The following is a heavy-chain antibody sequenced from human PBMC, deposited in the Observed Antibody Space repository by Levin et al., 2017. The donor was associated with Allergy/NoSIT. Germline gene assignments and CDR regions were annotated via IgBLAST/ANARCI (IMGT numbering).Heavy chain of an antibody. CDR3: ARGGYMYGYDY. J-gene: IGHJ4*02. V-gene: IGHV1-18*01. CDR1: GYTFTSYD. CDR2: ISRYNGNT. D-gene: IGHD5-18*01. Sequence: ASVKVSCKASGYTFTSYDISWVRQAPGQGLEWMGWISRYNGNTNYAQKLQGRVTLTTDTSTGSAYMELRSLRSDDTAVYYCARGGYMYGYDYWGQGTLVTVSS.